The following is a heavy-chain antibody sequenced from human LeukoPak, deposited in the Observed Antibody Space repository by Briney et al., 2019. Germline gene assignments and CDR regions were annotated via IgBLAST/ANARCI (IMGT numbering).Heavy chain of an antibody. Sequence: GGSLRLSCAASGFTFSSYSMNWVRQAPGKGLEWVSYISSSSSTIYYADSVKGRFTISRDNGKNSLYLQMNSLRAEDTAVYYCARSPADIVVVPAAKYYYYMDVWGKGTTVTVSS. V-gene: IGHV3-48*04. D-gene: IGHD2-2*01. CDR3: ARSPADIVVVPAAKYYYYMDV. J-gene: IGHJ6*03. CDR1: GFTFSSYS. CDR2: ISSSSSTI.